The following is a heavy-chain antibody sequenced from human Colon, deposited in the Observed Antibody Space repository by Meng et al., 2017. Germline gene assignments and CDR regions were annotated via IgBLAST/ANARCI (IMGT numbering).Heavy chain of an antibody. CDR1: GESVNSVNG. V-gene: IGHV4-4*02. D-gene: IGHD2-2*01. CDR3: ASGRKYCSSTSCYGQFDY. J-gene: IGHJ4*02. CDR2: IYHSGGT. Sequence: HVPLHASCRGRVKPSATLPPTCSGSGESVNSVNGWTWVRQPPGKGLEWIGEIYHSGGTNYNPSLKSRVTISVDKSNNQFSLKLSSVTAADTAVYYCASGRKYCSSTSCYGQFDYWGQGTLVTVSS.